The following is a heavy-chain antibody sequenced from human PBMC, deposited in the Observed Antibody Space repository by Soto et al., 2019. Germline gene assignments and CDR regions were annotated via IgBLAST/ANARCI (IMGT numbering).Heavy chain of an antibody. D-gene: IGHD5-12*01. Sequence: SETLSLTCTVSGGSFSPNYWSWLRQPPGKGLEWIGYIYYSGSTYYNPSLKSRVTISVDTSKNQFSLKPSSVTAADTAVYYCARSPTIWGQGTLVTVSS. CDR3: ARSPTI. CDR2: IYYSGST. V-gene: IGHV4-59*06. J-gene: IGHJ4*02. CDR1: GGSFSPNY.